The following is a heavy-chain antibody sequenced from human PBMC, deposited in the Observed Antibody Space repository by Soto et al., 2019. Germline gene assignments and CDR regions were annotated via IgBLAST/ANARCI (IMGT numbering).Heavy chain of an antibody. D-gene: IGHD6-19*01. CDR2: ISGSGGST. Sequence: EVQLLESGGGLVQPGGSLRLSCAASGFTFSTYAMSWVRQAPGKGLEWVSSISGSGGSTLYADSVKGRITISRDNSKNTLYLQMNSLRAEDTVVYYCAKGRAPSGWYPPYYYGMDVWGLGTTVTASS. CDR3: AKGRAPSGWYPPYYYGMDV. CDR1: GFTFSTYA. V-gene: IGHV3-23*01. J-gene: IGHJ6*02.